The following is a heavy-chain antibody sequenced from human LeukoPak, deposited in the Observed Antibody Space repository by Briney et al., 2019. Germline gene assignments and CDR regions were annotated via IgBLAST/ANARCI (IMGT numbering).Heavy chain of an antibody. D-gene: IGHD6-13*01. CDR2: IYYSGST. J-gene: IGHJ5*02. Sequence: ASETLSLTCTVSGCSISSSSYYWGWIRQPPGKGLEWIGSIYYSGSTYYNPSLKSRVTISVDTSKNQFSRKLSSVTAADTAVYYCASLIAAAGTEPSWGQGTLVTVSS. V-gene: IGHV4-39*01. CDR3: ASLIAAAGTEPS. CDR1: GCSISSSSYY.